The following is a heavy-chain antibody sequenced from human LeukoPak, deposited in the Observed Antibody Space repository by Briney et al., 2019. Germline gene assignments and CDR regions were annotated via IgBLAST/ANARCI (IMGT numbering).Heavy chain of an antibody. CDR3: ARGAYSSGSYYFDH. Sequence: GASVKVSCKASGGTFSSYAISWVRQAPGQGLEWMGGIIPIFGTANYAQKFQGRVTITADESTSTAYMQLSSLRSEDTAVYYCARGAYSSGSYYFDHWGQGTLVTVSS. CDR2: IIPIFGTA. D-gene: IGHD6-19*01. CDR1: GGTFSSYA. V-gene: IGHV1-69*13. J-gene: IGHJ4*02.